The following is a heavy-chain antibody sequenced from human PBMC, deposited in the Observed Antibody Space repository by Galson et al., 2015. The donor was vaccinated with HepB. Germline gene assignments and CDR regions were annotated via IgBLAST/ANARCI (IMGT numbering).Heavy chain of an antibody. CDR1: GFTFSSYA. V-gene: IGHV3-23*01. CDR2: MSGNTGDT. D-gene: IGHD2-2*02. Sequence: SLRLSCAASGFTFSSYAMGWVRQAPGKGLEYVSAMSGNTGDTYSADSVKGRFTISRDNSKNTLYLQMNSLRAEDTAVYYCAKRGPGYCSSTTCYKSFDYWGQGTQVTVSS. CDR3: AKRGPGYCSSTTCYKSFDY. J-gene: IGHJ4*02.